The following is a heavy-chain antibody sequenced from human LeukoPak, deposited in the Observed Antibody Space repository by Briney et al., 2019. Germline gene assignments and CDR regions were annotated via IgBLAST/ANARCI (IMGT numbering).Heavy chain of an antibody. CDR1: GYTFTGYY. V-gene: IGHV1-2*02. CDR3: ARDQYYGDLPFDY. CDR2: IKPNSGAT. Sequence: ASVKVSCKASGYTFTGYYIHWVRQAPGQGLEWMGWIKPNSGATKYAVNFQGRFTMTRDTSISTAYMELSRLRSDDTAVYYCARDQYYGDLPFDYWGQGTLVTVSS. J-gene: IGHJ4*02. D-gene: IGHD4-17*01.